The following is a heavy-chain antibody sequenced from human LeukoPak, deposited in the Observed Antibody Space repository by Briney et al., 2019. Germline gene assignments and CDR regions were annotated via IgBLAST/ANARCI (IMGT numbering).Heavy chain of an antibody. Sequence: GGSLRLSCAASGFTFSSYWMSWVRQAPGKGLEWVANIRQDGSEKYYVDSVKGRFTISRDNAKNSLYLQMNSLRAEDTAVYYCASAYSSSPTGGYWGQGTLVTVSS. CDR1: GFTFSSYW. J-gene: IGHJ4*02. V-gene: IGHV3-7*01. D-gene: IGHD6-13*01. CDR3: ASAYSSSPTGGY. CDR2: IRQDGSEK.